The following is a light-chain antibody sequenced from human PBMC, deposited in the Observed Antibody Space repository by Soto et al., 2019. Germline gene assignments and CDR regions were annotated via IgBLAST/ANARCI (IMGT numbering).Light chain of an antibody. CDR1: QSISAY. J-gene: IGKJ4*01. V-gene: IGKV3-11*01. Sequence: EIVLTQSPATLSLSPGDRATLSCRASQSISAYLAWYQQKPGQAPRLVIYDAVNRATGVPARFSGSGSGTDFPLTISSLEPEDSAVYYCHQRSDWPLTFGGGTKVEIK. CDR2: DAV. CDR3: HQRSDWPLT.